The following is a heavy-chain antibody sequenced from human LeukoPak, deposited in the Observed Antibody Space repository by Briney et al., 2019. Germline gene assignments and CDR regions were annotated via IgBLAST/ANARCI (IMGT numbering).Heavy chain of an antibody. CDR1: GGTFSSYA. V-gene: IGHV1-69*05. CDR3: ARARHLVVTLNDAFDI. Sequence: VASVKVSCKASGGTFSSYAISWVRQAPGQGLEWMGGIIPIFGTANYAQEFQGRVTITTDESTSTAYMELSSLRSEDTAVYYCARARHLVVTLNDAFDIWGQGTMVTVSS. D-gene: IGHD4-23*01. CDR2: IIPIFGTA. J-gene: IGHJ3*02.